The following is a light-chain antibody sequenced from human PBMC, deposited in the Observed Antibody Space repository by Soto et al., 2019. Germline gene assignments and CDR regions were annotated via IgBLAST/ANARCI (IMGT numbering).Light chain of an antibody. CDR2: EVS. CDR3: SSYTSSSTGV. V-gene: IGLV2-14*01. J-gene: IGLJ1*01. CDR1: SSDVGGYNY. Sequence: QSVLTQPASVSGSPGQSITISCTGTSSDVGGYNYASWYQQHPGKAPKLMIYEVSNRPSGVSNRFSGSKSGNTASLTISGLQAEDEADYYCSSYTSSSTGVFGTGTKVTVL.